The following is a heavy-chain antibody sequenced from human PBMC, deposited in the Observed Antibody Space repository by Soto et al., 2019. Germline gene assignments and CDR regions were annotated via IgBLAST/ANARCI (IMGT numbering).Heavy chain of an antibody. J-gene: IGHJ5*02. CDR1: GFTFSSYG. CDR3: AKDLPNYGGNSGLDP. V-gene: IGHV3-30*18. CDR2: ISYDGSNK. Sequence: PGGSLRLSCAASGFTFSSYGMHWVRQAPGKGLEWVAVISYDGSNKYYADSVKGRFTISRDNSKNTLYLQMNSLRAEDTAVYYCAKDLPNYGGNSGLDPWGQGTLVTVSS. D-gene: IGHD4-17*01.